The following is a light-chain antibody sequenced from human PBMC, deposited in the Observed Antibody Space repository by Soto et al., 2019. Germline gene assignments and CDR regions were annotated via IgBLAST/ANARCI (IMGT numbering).Light chain of an antibody. J-gene: IGKJ1*01. CDR1: QSISTW. V-gene: IGKV1-5*03. Sequence: EIEMTQLPSTQLKNIGDRVTITCRASQSISTWLAWYQQKPGKAPKLLIYKASSLEGGVPSRFSGSGSGTEFTLTFSILQPDDFATYYFQEYLIRWKLGHGPKVAIK. CDR2: KAS. CDR3: QEYLIRWK.